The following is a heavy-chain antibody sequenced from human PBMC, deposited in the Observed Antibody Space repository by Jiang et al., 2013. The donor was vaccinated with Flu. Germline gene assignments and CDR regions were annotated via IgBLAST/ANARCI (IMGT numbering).Heavy chain of an antibody. CDR2: INHSGST. J-gene: IGHJ4*02. V-gene: IGHV4-34*01. Sequence: GSGLVKPSETLSLTCAVYGGSFSGYYWSWIRQPPGKGLEWIGEINHSGSTNYNPSLKSRVTISVDTSKNQFSLKLSSVTAADTAVYYCARGSDYGDYVGGYWGQGTLVTVSS. CDR1: GGSFSGYY. CDR3: ARGSDYGDYVGGY. D-gene: IGHD4-17*01.